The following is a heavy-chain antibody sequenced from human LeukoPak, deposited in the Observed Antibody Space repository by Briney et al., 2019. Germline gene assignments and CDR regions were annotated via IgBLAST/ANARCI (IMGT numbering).Heavy chain of an antibody. CDR1: GGSFSGYY. D-gene: IGHD3-10*01. V-gene: IGHV4-34*01. CDR2: INHSGST. CDR3: ARGRATMVRGVSRPFDY. J-gene: IGHJ4*02. Sequence: SETLSLTCAVYGGSFSGYYWSWIRQPPGKGLEWIGEINHSGSTNYNPSLKSRVTISVDTSKNQFSLKLSSMTAADTAVYYCARGRATMVRGVSRPFDYWGQGTLVTVSS.